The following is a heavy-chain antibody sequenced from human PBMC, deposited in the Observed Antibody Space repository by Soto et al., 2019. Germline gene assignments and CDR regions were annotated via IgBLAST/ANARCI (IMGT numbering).Heavy chain of an antibody. J-gene: IGHJ4*02. CDR1: GYNFTNYW. CDR3: ARGVDGHTWPLC. V-gene: IGHV5-51*01. CDR2: IYPGTSNT. Sequence: GESLKISCKGSGYNFTNYWIGWVRQMPGKGLEWMGIIYPGTSNTLYSPSFQGQVTISVDKSITTAFPQWSSLKASDTAMYYCARGVDGHTWPLCWGEGALVT. D-gene: IGHD3-3*01.